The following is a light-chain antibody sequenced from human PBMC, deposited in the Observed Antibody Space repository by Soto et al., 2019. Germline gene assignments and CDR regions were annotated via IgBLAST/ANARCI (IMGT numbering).Light chain of an antibody. CDR3: QQYNNWPALT. V-gene: IGKV3-15*01. Sequence: EIVMTQSPATLSVSPGERATLSCRASQSVSSNLAWYQQKPGQAPRLLIYGASTMATGIPARFSGSGSGTEFTLTPTGLQSEDFAVYHCQQYNNWPALTFGGETKVQIK. J-gene: IGKJ4*01. CDR2: GAS. CDR1: QSVSSN.